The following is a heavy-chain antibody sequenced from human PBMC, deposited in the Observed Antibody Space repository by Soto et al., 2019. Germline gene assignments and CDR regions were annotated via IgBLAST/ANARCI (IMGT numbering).Heavy chain of an antibody. V-gene: IGHV3-11*06. J-gene: IGHJ5*02. Sequence: QVQLVESGGGVVKPGGSLRLSCAAAGFTFSDYYMSWIRQAPGKGLERVSDISSSSSYTNYADSVKGRFTISRDNAKNSLYLQMNSLRAEDTAVYYCARGLDIVVVPAAISEVGSWFDPWGQGTLVTVSS. CDR2: ISSSSSYT. CDR3: ARGLDIVVVPAAISEVGSWFDP. CDR1: GFTFSDYY. D-gene: IGHD2-2*02.